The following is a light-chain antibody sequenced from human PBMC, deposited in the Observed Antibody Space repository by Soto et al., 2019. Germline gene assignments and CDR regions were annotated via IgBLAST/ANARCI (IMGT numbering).Light chain of an antibody. CDR2: YVT. V-gene: IGLV2-14*01. CDR1: SSDVGDYNY. Sequence: QSALTQPASVSGSPGQSITISCTGTSSDVGDYNYVSWYQQYPGKAPKVIIYYVTNRPSGVSNRFSGSKSGNTASLTISGLQAEDEADYYCSSYTSSSTLWVFGGGTKLTVL. CDR3: SSYTSSSTLWV. J-gene: IGLJ3*02.